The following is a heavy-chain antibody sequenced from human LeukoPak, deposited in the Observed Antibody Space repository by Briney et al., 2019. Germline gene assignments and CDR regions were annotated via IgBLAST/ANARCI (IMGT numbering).Heavy chain of an antibody. CDR3: ARVEGITMVRGVIDYYYYMDV. CDR2: ISSSSSYI. Sequence: GGSLILSCAASGFTFSSYSMNWVRQAPGKGLEWVSSISSSSSYIYYADSVKGRFTISRDNAKNSLYLQMNSLRAEDTAVYYCARVEGITMVRGVIDYYYYMDVWGKGTTVTISS. CDR1: GFTFSSYS. V-gene: IGHV3-21*01. D-gene: IGHD3-10*01. J-gene: IGHJ6*03.